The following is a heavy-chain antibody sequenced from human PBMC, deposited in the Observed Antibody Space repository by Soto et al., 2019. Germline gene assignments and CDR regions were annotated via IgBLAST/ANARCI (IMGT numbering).Heavy chain of an antibody. CDR3: ARDILPGYYPYYYYGMDV. Sequence: ASVQVSCKASGYSFTSFGISWVRQSRGQGLEWMGWISAYNGNTNYAQKLQGRVTMTTDTSTSTAYKELRSLRSDDTAVYYRARDILPGYYPYYYYGMDVWGQGTTVTVSS. J-gene: IGHJ6*02. V-gene: IGHV1-18*01. CDR2: ISAYNGNT. D-gene: IGHD3-9*01. CDR1: GYSFTSFG.